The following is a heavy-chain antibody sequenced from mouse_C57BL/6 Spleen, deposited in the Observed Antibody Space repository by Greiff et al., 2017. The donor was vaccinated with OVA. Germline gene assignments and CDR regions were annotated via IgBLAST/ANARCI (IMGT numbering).Heavy chain of an antibody. CDR2: IRNKANGYTT. Sequence: EVQLVESGGGLVQPGGSLSLSCAASGFTFTDYYMSWVRQPPGKALEWLGFIRNKANGYTTEYSASVKGRFTISRDNSQSILYLQMNALRAEDSATYYCARYDPRFSWFAYWGQGTLVTVSA. V-gene: IGHV7-3*01. J-gene: IGHJ3*01. CDR1: GFTFTDYY. CDR3: ARYDPRFSWFAY.